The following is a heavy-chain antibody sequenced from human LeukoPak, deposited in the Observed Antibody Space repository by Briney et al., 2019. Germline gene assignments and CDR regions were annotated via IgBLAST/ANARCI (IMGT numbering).Heavy chain of an antibody. CDR2: IHYSGST. D-gene: IGHD5-24*01. Sequence: AETLSLTCTVSSVTVSSHYWSWIRQPPGQGLQWIGYIHYSGSTNYNPSLKSRVTISVDTSKNQFSLNVSSVTAADTALYSCARRRDDYNLFDFWGQGTLVTVSS. J-gene: IGHJ4*02. CDR3: ARRRDDYNLFDF. CDR1: SVTVSSHY. V-gene: IGHV4-59*02.